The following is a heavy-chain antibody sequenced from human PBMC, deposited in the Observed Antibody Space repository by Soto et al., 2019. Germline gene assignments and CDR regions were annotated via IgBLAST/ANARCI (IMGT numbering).Heavy chain of an antibody. V-gene: IGHV4-59*08. J-gene: IGHJ4*02. CDR2: IYYSGST. CDR1: GGSISSYY. Sequence: SETLSLTCTVSGGSISSYYWSWIRQPPGKGLEWIGYIYYSGSTNYNPSLKSRVTISVDTSKNQFSLKLSSVTAADTAVYYCARRLIYGDFDYWGQGTLVTVSS. D-gene: IGHD4-17*01. CDR3: ARRLIYGDFDY.